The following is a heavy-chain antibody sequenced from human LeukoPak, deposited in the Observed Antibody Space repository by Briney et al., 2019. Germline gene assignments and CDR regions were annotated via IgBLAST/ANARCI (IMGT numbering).Heavy chain of an antibody. Sequence: SETLSFTGTGSGGSISSYYWSWIRQPAGKGLEWIGRIYTSESTNYNPSLKSRVTISVDTSKNQFSLKLSSVTAADTAVYYCARGGMVPSTVTNFDPWGQGTLVTVSS. CDR1: GGSISSYY. V-gene: IGHV4-4*07. J-gene: IGHJ5*02. CDR2: IYTSEST. CDR3: ARGGMVPSTVTNFDP. D-gene: IGHD4-11*01.